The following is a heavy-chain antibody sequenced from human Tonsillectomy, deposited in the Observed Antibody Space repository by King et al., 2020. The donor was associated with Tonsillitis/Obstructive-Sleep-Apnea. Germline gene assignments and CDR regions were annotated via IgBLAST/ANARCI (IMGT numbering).Heavy chain of an antibody. CDR2: IRSKYYGGTI. CDR1: GFSFGDYA. Sequence: VQLVESGGGLVQPGRSLKLSCAASGFSFGDYAMSWVRQAPGQGLEWVSFIRSKYYGGTIEYAASVKGRFTTSRDDSKSIAYLQMNSVKTEDTAVYYCTREAMICPYGMDVWGQGTTVTVSS. J-gene: IGHJ6*02. D-gene: IGHD3-22*01. V-gene: IGHV3-49*04. CDR3: TREAMICPYGMDV.